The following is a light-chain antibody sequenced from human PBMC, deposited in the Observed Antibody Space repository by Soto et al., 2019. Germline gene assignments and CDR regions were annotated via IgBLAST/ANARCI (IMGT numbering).Light chain of an antibody. CDR3: CAYAGLHAV. CDR2: EGS. J-gene: IGLJ7*01. Sequence: QSALTQPASVSGSPGQSITISCTGTSSDVGRYNLVSWYQQHPGKAPKLMIYEGSKRPSGVSNRFSGSKSGNTASLTISGLQAEDEADYYCCAYAGLHAVFGGGTQLTVL. V-gene: IGLV2-23*01. CDR1: SSDVGRYNL.